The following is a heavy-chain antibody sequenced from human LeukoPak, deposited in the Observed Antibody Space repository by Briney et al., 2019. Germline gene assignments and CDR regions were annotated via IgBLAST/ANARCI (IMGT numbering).Heavy chain of an antibody. CDR1: GYTLTELS. D-gene: IGHD2-21*01. CDR3: ARSALHIVVPHQAGNAFDI. V-gene: IGHV1-24*01. CDR2: FDPEDGET. J-gene: IGHJ3*02. Sequence: GASVKVSCKVSGYTLTELSMHWVRQAPGKGLEWMGGFDPEDGETIYAQKFQGRVTMTEDTSTDTAYMELSSLRSEDTAVYYCARSALHIVVPHQAGNAFDIWGQGTMVTVSS.